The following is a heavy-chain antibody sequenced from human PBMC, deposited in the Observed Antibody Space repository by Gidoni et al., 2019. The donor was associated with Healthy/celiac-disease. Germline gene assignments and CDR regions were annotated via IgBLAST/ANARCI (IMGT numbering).Heavy chain of an antibody. CDR2: INHSGST. CDR1: GGSFRGYY. CDR3: ARDTGYSSSWSDYGMDV. Sequence: QLQLQQWGAGLLKPSETLSLTCAVYGGSFRGYYWSWIRQPPGKRLEWIGEINHSGSTNYNPSLKSRVTISVDTSKNQFSLKLSSVTAADTAVYYCARDTGYSSSWSDYGMDVWGQGTTVTVSS. J-gene: IGHJ6*02. D-gene: IGHD6-13*01. V-gene: IGHV4-34*01.